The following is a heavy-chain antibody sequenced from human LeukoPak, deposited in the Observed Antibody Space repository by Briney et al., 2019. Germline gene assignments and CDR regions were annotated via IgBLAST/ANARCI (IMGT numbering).Heavy chain of an antibody. D-gene: IGHD6-6*01. V-gene: IGHV4-59*01. CDR3: ARDASSWSDAFDI. Sequence: SSDTLSLTCTVSVHSISSYYWSWLRQPPGKGLEWIGYIYYSGSTNYNPSLKSRVTISVDTSKNQFSLKLSSVTAADTAVYYCARDASSWSDAFDIWGQGTMVTVSS. CDR2: IYYSGST. J-gene: IGHJ3*02. CDR1: VHSISSYY.